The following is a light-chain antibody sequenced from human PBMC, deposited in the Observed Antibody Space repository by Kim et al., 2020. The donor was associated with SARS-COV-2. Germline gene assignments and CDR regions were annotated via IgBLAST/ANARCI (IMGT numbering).Light chain of an antibody. Sequence: QSALTQPRSVSGSPGQSVTISCTGTSSDIGGYNYVSWYQQHPGKVPKLMIFEVNKRPSGVPDRFSGSKSGNTASLTISGLQAEDEADYYCSSFVGTHTVVFGGGTQLTVL. V-gene: IGLV2-11*01. CDR3: SSFVGTHTVV. CDR1: SSDIGGYNY. J-gene: IGLJ7*01. CDR2: EVN.